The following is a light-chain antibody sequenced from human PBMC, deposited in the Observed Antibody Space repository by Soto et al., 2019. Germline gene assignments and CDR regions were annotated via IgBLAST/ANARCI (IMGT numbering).Light chain of an antibody. CDR2: SND. CDR1: SSDVGSNT. CDR3: ATWDDSLFGHV. J-gene: IGLJ1*01. V-gene: IGLV1-44*01. Sequence: PGQRVTISCSGRSSDVGSNTVNWYQQFPGAAPKLLIYSNDQRPSGVPDRFSASKSGTSASLAISGLQSEDEADYYCATWDDSLFGHVFGTGTKVTVL.